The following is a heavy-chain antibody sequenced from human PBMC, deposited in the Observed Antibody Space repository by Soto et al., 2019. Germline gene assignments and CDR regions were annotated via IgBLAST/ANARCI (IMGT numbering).Heavy chain of an antibody. CDR3: ARDETGDSYYYSYGMDV. J-gene: IGHJ6*02. V-gene: IGHV1-69*01. CDR2: ILPIFGTT. D-gene: IGHD7-27*01. Sequence: QVQLVQSGAEVTKPGSSVKVSCKASGGTFNIYNINWVRQAPGQGLEWMGGILPIFGTTHYAQRFQGRLTIIADDSTSTAYMELSSLRSEDTAVYYCARDETGDSYYYSYGMDVWGQGTTVTVTS. CDR1: GGTFNIYN.